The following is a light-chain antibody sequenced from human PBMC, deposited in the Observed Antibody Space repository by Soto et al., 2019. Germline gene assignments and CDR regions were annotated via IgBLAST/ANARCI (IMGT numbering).Light chain of an antibody. Sequence: QSVLTQPPSASGTPGQRVTISCSGSSSNIGGNTVNWYQQLPGTAPKLLIYNNNQRPSGVPDRFSGSKSGTSASLAISGLQPDDEADYYCATWVDSLYGVIFGGGTKVTVL. V-gene: IGLV1-44*01. J-gene: IGLJ2*01. CDR3: ATWVDSLYGVI. CDR2: NNN. CDR1: SSNIGGNT.